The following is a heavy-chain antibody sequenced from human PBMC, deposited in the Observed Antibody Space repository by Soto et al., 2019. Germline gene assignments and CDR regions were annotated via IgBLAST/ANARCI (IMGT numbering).Heavy chain of an antibody. V-gene: IGHV5-51*01. CDR3: ARLGCSSTSCYAYYYGMDV. CDR1: GYSFTTYW. D-gene: IGHD2-2*01. Sequence: PGESLKISCKGSGYSFTTYWIAWVRQMPGKGLEWMGIIYPGDSDTRYSPSFQGQVTISAAKSINTAYLQWNSLKASDTAMYYCARLGCSSTSCYAYYYGMDVWGQGTTVTVSS. CDR2: IYPGDSDT. J-gene: IGHJ6*02.